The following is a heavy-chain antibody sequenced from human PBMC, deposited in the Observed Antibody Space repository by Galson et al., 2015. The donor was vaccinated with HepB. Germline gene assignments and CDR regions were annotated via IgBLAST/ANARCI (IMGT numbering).Heavy chain of an antibody. V-gene: IGHV4-30-2*01. J-gene: IGHJ4*02. Sequence: QVQLQESGPGLVKPSETLSLTCAVSGDSISSGGYSWNWIRQPPGKGLEWIGYTYHSGTTYYNPSLRSRATISVDTSKNQFSLELSSVTAADTAVYYCARSSGVAGTDYWGQGTLVTVSS. D-gene: IGHD1-20*01. CDR2: TYHSGTT. CDR3: ARSSGVAGTDY. CDR1: GDSISSGGYS.